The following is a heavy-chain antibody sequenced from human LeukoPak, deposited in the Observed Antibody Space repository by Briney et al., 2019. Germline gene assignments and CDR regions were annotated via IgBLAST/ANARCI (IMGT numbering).Heavy chain of an antibody. CDR1: GFTFDDYA. V-gene: IGHV3-43*02. CDR2: ISGDGGST. D-gene: IGHD6-13*01. J-gene: IGHJ5*02. CDR3: AKDRPDDSSSWYEGWFDP. Sequence: PGGSLRLSCAASGFTFDDYAIHWVRQAPGKGLEWVSLISGDGGSTYYADSVKGRFTISRDNSKNSLYLQMDSLRTEDTALYYCAKDRPDDSSSWYEGWFDPWGQGTLVTVSS.